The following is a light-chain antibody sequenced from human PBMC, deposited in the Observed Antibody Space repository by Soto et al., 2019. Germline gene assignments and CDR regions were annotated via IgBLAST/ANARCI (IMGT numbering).Light chain of an antibody. J-gene: IGLJ1*01. CDR2: KVS. V-gene: IGLV2-23*02. Sequence: QSALTQPASASGSPGQSITISCTGTSSDIGGYHLVSWYQHQSGKAPKLIIYKVSQWPSGVSDRFSASKSGNTASLTISGLQAEDEADYYCCSYAGSNWGYVFGTGTQLTVL. CDR1: SSDIGGYHL. CDR3: CSYAGSNWGYV.